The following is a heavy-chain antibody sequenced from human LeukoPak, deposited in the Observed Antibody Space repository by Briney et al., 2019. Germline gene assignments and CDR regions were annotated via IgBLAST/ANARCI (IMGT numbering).Heavy chain of an antibody. CDR1: GFTFSSYG. V-gene: IGHV3-33*01. CDR2: ILSDGSKE. J-gene: IGHJ4*02. Sequence: AGGSLRLSCAASGFTFSSYGMHWVRQAPGKGLEWVAVILSDGSKEFYTDSVKGRFTISRDNAKNSLYLQMNSLRAEDTAVYYCARSAYSRWELPLWGQGTLVTVSS. CDR3: ARSAYSRWELPL. D-gene: IGHD1-26*01.